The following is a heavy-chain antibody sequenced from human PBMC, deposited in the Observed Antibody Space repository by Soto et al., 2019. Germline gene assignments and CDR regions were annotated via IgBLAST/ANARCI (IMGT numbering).Heavy chain of an antibody. CDR2: IYYSGST. CDR3: ASKTSGPPYYFDY. J-gene: IGHJ4*02. Sequence: SSETLSLTCTVSGGSISSGGYYWSWIRQHPGKGLEWIGYIYYSGSTYYNPSLKSRVTISVDTSKNQFSLKLSSVTAADTAVYYCASKTSGPPYYFDYWGQGTLVTVSS. CDR1: GGSISSGGYY. V-gene: IGHV4-31*03.